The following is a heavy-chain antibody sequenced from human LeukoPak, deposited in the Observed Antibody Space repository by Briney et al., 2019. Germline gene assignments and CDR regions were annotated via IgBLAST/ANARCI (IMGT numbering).Heavy chain of an antibody. CDR3: AKDRGPYCSSTSCYLDY. CDR1: GFTFSSYG. J-gene: IGHJ4*02. Sequence: GGSLRLSCAASGFTFSSYGMHWVRQAPGKGLEWVAVISYDGNNKYYADSVKGRFTISRDNSKNTLYLQMNSLRAEDTAVYYCAKDRGPYCSSTSCYLDYWGQGTLVTVSS. CDR2: ISYDGNNK. D-gene: IGHD2-2*01. V-gene: IGHV3-30*19.